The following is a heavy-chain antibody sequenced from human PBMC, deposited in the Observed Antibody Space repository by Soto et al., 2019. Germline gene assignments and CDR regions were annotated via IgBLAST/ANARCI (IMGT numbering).Heavy chain of an antibody. D-gene: IGHD2-2*01. V-gene: IGHV1-18*01. CDR1: GYTFSNYG. CDR2: ISLYSDGT. Sequence: QVQLVQSGGAVKRPGASVKVSCKTSGYTFSNYGITWVRQAPGQALEWLGWISLYSDGTNYAQKFQGRDSMTTDTSTTTAYMELRSLRSDDTDVYYCARVVPGAEAWFGPWGQGTLVTVSS. J-gene: IGHJ5*02. CDR3: ARVVPGAEAWFGP.